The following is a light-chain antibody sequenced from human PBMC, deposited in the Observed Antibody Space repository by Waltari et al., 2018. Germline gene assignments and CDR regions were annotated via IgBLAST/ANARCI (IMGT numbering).Light chain of an antibody. CDR2: DVA. Sequence: QSALTQPASMSGSPGQSITISCTGTSSDVDGFNFVSWYQQYPGKAPKLIIYDVANRPSGFSHRVSGSRSGNTASLTISGLQAEDEADYYCSSYTSVNTRFGGGTKLTVL. V-gene: IGLV2-14*03. CDR1: SSDVDGFNF. J-gene: IGLJ2*01. CDR3: SSYTSVNTR.